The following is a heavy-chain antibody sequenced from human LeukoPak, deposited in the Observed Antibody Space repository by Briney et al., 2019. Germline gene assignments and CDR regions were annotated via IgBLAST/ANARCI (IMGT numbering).Heavy chain of an antibody. CDR1: GGSISSHY. CDR2: IYYSGST. CDR3: ARGLYGDVLDY. J-gene: IGHJ4*02. Sequence: SETLSLTCTVSGGSISSHYWSWIRQPPGKGLEWIGYIYYSGSTNYNPSLKSRVTISVDTSKNQFSPKLSSVTAADTAVYYCARGLYGDVLDYWGQGTLVTVSS. V-gene: IGHV4-59*11. D-gene: IGHD4-17*01.